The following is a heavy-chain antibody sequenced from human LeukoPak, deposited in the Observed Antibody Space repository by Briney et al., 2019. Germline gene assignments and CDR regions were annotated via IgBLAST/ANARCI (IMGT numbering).Heavy chain of an antibody. V-gene: IGHV3-30*18. J-gene: IGHJ4*02. CDR1: GFTFSSYG. CDR2: ISYDGSNK. Sequence: PGGSLRLSCAASGFTFSSYGMHWLRQAPGKGLEWVAVISYDGSNKYYADSVKGRFTISRDNSKNTLYLQMNSLRAEDTAVYYCAKVDYGDYVPFDYWGQGTLVTVSS. D-gene: IGHD4-17*01. CDR3: AKVDYGDYVPFDY.